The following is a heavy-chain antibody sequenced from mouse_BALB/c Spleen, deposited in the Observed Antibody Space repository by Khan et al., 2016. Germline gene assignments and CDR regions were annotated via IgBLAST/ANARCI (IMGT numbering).Heavy chain of an antibody. CDR1: GYSITSDYA. CDR3: ARYYGSFYYFDY. D-gene: IGHD1-1*01. J-gene: IGHJ2*01. CDR2: ISYSAST. V-gene: IGHV3-2*02. Sequence: EVQLQESGPGLVKPSQSLSSTCSVTGYSITSDYAWNWILQFPGNKLEWMGHISYSASTIYNPSLKSRISITRDTSKHQFFLQLNSVTTEVTVTCYCARYYGSFYYFDYWGQGTTLTVSS.